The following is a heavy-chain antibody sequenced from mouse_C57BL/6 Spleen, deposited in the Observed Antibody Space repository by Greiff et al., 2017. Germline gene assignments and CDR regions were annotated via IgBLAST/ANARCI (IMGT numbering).Heavy chain of an antibody. D-gene: IGHD2-1*01. J-gene: IGHJ1*03. CDR1: GYAFTNYL. V-gene: IGHV1-54*01. CDR2: INPGSGGT. Sequence: VHLVESGAELVRPGTSVKVSCKASGYAFTNYLIEWVKQRPGQGLEWIGVINPGSGGTNYNEKFKGKATLTADKSSSTAYMQLSSLTSEDSAVYFCARDGNYGRYFDVWGTGTTVTVSS. CDR3: ARDGNYGRYFDV.